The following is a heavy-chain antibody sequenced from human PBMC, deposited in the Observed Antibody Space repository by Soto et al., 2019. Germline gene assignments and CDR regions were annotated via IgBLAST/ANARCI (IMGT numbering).Heavy chain of an antibody. CDR1: GDSISSADYY. Sequence: QVQLQESGPGLVRPSQTLSLTCTVSGDSISSADYYWSWIRQTPGKGLEWIGHIFYSGTTYYNPSLNSLLTISVDTSKNHFSLRLTSVTAADTAVYYCARDLWVEPELYYYGMDVWGQGTTVTVSS. J-gene: IGHJ6*02. CDR3: ARDLWVEPELYYYGMDV. V-gene: IGHV4-30-4*01. CDR2: IFYSGTT. D-gene: IGHD1-1*01.